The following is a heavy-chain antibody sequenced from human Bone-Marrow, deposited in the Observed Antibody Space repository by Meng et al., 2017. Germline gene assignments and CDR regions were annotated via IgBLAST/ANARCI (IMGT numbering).Heavy chain of an antibody. Sequence: QVQLQQWGAGLLKPSETLSLTCAVYGGSFSGYSWTWIRQTPGKGLEWIGEINHIGFKYNPSLKSRVTISVDRSKNQFSLKLTSVTAADTAVYYCARDLPYASGAGGFDPWGQGTLVTVSS. CDR2: INHIGF. D-gene: IGHD3-10*01. CDR3: ARDLPYASGAGGFDP. V-gene: IGHV4-34*01. J-gene: IGHJ5*02. CDR1: GGSFSGYS.